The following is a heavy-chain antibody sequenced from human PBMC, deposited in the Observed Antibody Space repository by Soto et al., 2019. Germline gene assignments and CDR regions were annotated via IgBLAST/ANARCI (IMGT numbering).Heavy chain of an antibody. CDR3: VSTLRYYGSGKDYYGMDV. CDR2: ISYDGSNK. CDR1: GFTFSSYA. V-gene: IGHV3-30-3*01. J-gene: IGHJ6*02. Sequence: GGSLRLSCAASGFTFSSYAMHWVRQAPGKGLEWVAVISYDGSNKYYADYVKGRFTISRDNSINTLYLQMNSLRAEDTAVFYCVSTLRYYGSGKDYYGMDVWGQGTTVTVSS. D-gene: IGHD3-10*01.